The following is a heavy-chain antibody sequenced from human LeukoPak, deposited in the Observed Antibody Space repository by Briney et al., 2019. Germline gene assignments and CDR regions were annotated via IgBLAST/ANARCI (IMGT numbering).Heavy chain of an antibody. CDR2: ISGSSSTI. V-gene: IGHV3-48*02. CDR3: ARYFGL. Sequence: GGSLRLSCAASGFTFSSYNMNWVRQAPGKGLELVSYISGSSSTIYYADSVKGRFTISRDNAKNSLFLQMNSLRDEDTAVYFCARYFGLWGRGTLVTVSS. CDR1: GFTFSSYN. J-gene: IGHJ2*01.